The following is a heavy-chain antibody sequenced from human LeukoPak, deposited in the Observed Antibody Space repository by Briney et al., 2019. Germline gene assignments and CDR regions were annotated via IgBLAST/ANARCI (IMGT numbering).Heavy chain of an antibody. D-gene: IGHD2-2*01. CDR1: GGSISSGGYY. V-gene: IGHV4-30-2*01. J-gene: IGHJ3*02. CDR3: ARNLGYCSSTSCPTRAFDI. CDR2: IYHSGST. Sequence: SQTLSLTCTVSGGSISSGGYYWSWIRQPPGKGLEWIGYIYHSGSTYYNPSLKSRVTISVDRSKNQFSLKLSSVTAADTAVYYCARNLGYCSSTSCPTRAFDIWGQGTMATVSS.